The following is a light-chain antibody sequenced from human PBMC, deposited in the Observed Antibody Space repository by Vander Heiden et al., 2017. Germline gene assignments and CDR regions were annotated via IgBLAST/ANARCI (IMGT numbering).Light chain of an antibody. Sequence: QSALTQPRSVSGSPGQSVTISCTGTRSDVGGYDHVSWYQQHPGKAPKLMSFDVTKRPSGVPDRFSASKSGRTASLTISGLQAEDEADYYCCSYAGTHTWAFGGGTKLTVL. CDR1: RSDVGGYDH. J-gene: IGLJ2*01. CDR3: CSYAGTHTWA. CDR2: DVT. V-gene: IGLV2-11*01.